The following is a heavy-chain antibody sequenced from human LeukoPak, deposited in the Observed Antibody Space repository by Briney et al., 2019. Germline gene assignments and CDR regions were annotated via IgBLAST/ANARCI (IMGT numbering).Heavy chain of an antibody. CDR2: VDPEDGET. CDR1: GYTFTDYY. CDR3: ATGTAAVNYGMDV. D-gene: IGHD6-13*01. Sequence: GATVKISCKVSGYTFTDYYIHWVQQAPGKGLEWMGLVDPEDGETLYAEKFQGRVTITADTSTDTAYMELSSLRSEDTAVYYCATGTAAVNYGMDVWGQGTTVTVSS. J-gene: IGHJ6*02. V-gene: IGHV1-69-2*01.